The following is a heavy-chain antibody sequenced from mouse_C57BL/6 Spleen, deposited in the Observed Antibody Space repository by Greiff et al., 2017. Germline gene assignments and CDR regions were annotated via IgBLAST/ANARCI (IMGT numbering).Heavy chain of an antibody. CDR1: GFTFSSYG. CDR3: ARGGLTYGYFDV. Sequence: EVQLVESGGDLVKPGGSLKLSCAASGFTFSSYGMSWVRQTPDKRLEWVATISSGGSYTYYPDSVKGRFTISRDNAKNTLYLQMSSLKSEDTAMYYCARGGLTYGYFDVWGTGTTVTVAS. CDR2: ISSGGSYT. V-gene: IGHV5-6*01. J-gene: IGHJ1*03. D-gene: IGHD3-1*01.